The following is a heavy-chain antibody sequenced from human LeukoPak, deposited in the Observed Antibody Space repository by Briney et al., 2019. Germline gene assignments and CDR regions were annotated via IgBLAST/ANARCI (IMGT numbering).Heavy chain of an antibody. CDR3: AREGGDDYGGKAEWFDP. D-gene: IGHD4-23*01. V-gene: IGHV1-2*06. J-gene: IGHJ5*02. Sequence: ASVKVSCKASGYTFTSYYMHWVRHAPGQGLEWMGRINPNSGGTNYAQKFQGRVTMTRDTSISTAYMELSRLRSDDTAVYYCAREGGDDYGGKAEWFDPWGQGTLVTVSS. CDR2: INPNSGGT. CDR1: GYTFTSYY.